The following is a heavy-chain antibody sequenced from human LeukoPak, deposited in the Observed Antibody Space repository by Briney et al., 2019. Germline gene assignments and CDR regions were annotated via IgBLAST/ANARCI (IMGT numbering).Heavy chain of an antibody. CDR3: ARDSEDSSGYHSDAFDI. J-gene: IGHJ3*02. V-gene: IGHV4-61*02. CDR2: IYTTGST. CDR1: GGSISSGSYY. D-gene: IGHD3-22*01. Sequence: TLSLTCTVSGGSISSGSYYWSWIRQPAGKGLEWIGRIYTTGSTNYNPSLKSRVTISVDTSKNQFSLKLTSVTAADTAVYFCARDSEDSSGYHSDAFDIWGQGTMVTVSS.